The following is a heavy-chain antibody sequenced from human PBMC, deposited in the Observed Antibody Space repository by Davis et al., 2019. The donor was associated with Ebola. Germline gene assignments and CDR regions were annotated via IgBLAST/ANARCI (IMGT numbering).Heavy chain of an antibody. Sequence: GESLKISCAASGFTFSSYSMNWVRQAPGKGLEWVSIVHTGGSTYYADSVKGRFTISRDNSKNTLYLQMNSLRAEDTAVYYCARSRVVSITSPFDYWGQGTLVTVSS. CDR1: GFTFSSYS. D-gene: IGHD1-14*01. CDR2: VHTGGST. V-gene: IGHV3-53*01. CDR3: ARSRVVSITSPFDY. J-gene: IGHJ4*02.